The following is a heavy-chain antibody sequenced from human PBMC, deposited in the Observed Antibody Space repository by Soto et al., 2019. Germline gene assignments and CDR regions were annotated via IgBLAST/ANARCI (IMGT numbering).Heavy chain of an antibody. J-gene: IGHJ4*02. Sequence: GGSLRLSCAASGFTFSSYGMHWVRQAPGKGLEWVAVIWYDGSNKYYADSVKGRFTISRDNSKNTLYLQMNSLRAEDTAVYYCASQYLAAAGILYWGQGTLVTVSS. CDR1: GFTFSSYG. CDR3: ASQYLAAAGILY. CDR2: IWYDGSNK. V-gene: IGHV3-33*01. D-gene: IGHD6-13*01.